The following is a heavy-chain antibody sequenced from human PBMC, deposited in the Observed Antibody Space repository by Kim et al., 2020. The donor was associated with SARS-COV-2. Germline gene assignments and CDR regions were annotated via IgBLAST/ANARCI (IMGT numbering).Heavy chain of an antibody. CDR3: ARAYVHIAGGI. CDR1: GFTFSSYA. D-gene: IGHD6-13*01. J-gene: IGHJ3*02. V-gene: IGHV3-30-3*01. CDR2: ISYDGSNK. Sequence: GGSLRLSCAASGFTFSSYAMHWVRQAPGKGLEWVAVISYDGSNKYYADSVKGRFTISRDNSKNTLYLQMNSLRAEDTAVYYCARAYVHIAGGIWGQGTMVTVSS.